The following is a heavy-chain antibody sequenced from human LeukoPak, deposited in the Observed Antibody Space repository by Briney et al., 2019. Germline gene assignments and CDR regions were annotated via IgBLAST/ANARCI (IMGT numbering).Heavy chain of an antibody. J-gene: IGHJ4*02. CDR1: GGSVSSYY. Sequence: PSETLSLTCTVSGGSVSSYYWTWIRQPPGKGLEWIGSIYYSGSTYYNPSLKSRVTISVDTSKNQFSLKLSSVTAADTAVYYCARDKGSSFDYWGQGTLVTVSS. CDR2: IYYSGST. V-gene: IGHV4-59*02. CDR3: ARDKGSSFDY.